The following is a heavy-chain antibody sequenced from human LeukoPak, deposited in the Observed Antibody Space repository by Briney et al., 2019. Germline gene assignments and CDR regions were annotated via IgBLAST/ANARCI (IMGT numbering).Heavy chain of an antibody. CDR2: ISAYNGNT. V-gene: IGHV1-18*01. CDR3: AREKGGTIYYYCGMEV. CDR1: GYTFSNYG. D-gene: IGHD1/OR15-1a*01. J-gene: IGHJ6*02. Sequence: ASVKVSSSTAGYTFSNYGSSRVRQAPGQGLEWMGWISAYNGNTNYAQKFQGRVTMTTDTSTSTAYMELRSLRSDDTAVYYCAREKGGTIYYYCGMEVWGQGTTVTVSS.